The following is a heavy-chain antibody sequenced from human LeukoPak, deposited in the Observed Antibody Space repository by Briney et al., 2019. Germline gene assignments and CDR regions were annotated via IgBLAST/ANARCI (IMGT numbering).Heavy chain of an antibody. CDR3: ARKIAAAGTMDYFDY. CDR2: IYYSGST. Sequence: SQTLSLTCTVSSASISSSSYHWGSIRQPPVTVLASIGSIYYSGSTYYNPSLKTRVTISVDTSKNQFSLKLRSVTAADTAVYYCARKIAAAGTMDYFDYWGQGTLVTVS. V-gene: IGHV4-39*01. J-gene: IGHJ4*02. CDR1: SASISSSSYH. D-gene: IGHD6-13*01.